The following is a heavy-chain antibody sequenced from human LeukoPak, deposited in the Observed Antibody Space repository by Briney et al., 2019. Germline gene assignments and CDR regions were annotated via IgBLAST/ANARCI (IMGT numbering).Heavy chain of an antibody. D-gene: IGHD2-15*01. CDR1: GGSISSGSYY. CDR3: ARVIVVVVAATSYNWFDP. V-gene: IGHV4-39*07. J-gene: IGHJ5*02. CDR2: IYYSGST. Sequence: SQTLSLTCTVSGGSISSGSYYWGWIRQPPGKGLEWIGSIYYSGSTYYNPSLKSRVTISVDTSKNQFSLKLSSVTAADTAVYYCARVIVVVVAATSYNWFDPWGQGTLVTVSS.